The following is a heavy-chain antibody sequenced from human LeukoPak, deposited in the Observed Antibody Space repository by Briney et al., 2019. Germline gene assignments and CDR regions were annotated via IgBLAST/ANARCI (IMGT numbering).Heavy chain of an antibody. D-gene: IGHD5/OR15-5a*01. CDR1: DLPFSGYY. CDR2: INDRGLT. V-gene: IGHV4-34*01. Sequence: SETLSLTCGVYDLPFSGYYWRWVRQSPERGLEWIGEINDRGLTNYNPSLKSRVTLSVDPPKTQFSLRLTSVTAADTAIYFCARDPTTLYNVAYYFDTWGQGTLVTVSS. J-gene: IGHJ4*02. CDR3: ARDPTTLYNVAYYFDT.